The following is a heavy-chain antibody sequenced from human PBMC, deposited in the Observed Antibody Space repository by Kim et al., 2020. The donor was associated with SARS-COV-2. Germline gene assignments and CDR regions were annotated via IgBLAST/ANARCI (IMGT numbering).Heavy chain of an antibody. Sequence: GGSLRLSCAASGFTFDDYGMHWVRQAPGKGLEWVSSISWNSGKIQYADSVKGRFTISRDNAKNSLYLQMNSLIIEDTAFYYCAKELLSRFSSLPLASGDFDCWGQGALVIVSS. CDR1: GFTFDDYG. V-gene: IGHV3-9*01. D-gene: IGHD1-26*01. J-gene: IGHJ4*02. CDR3: AKELLSRFSSLPLASGDFDC. CDR2: ISWNSGKI.